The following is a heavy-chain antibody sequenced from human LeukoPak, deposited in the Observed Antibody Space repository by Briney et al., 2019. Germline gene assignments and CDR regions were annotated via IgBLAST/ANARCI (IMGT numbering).Heavy chain of an antibody. J-gene: IGHJ4*02. Sequence: GESLKISGRGSGYSFTTYWIGWVRQMPGKGLEWMGIIYPGDSDTSYTPSFQGQVTMSADKSINTASLQWSSLKASDTAMYYCARRQGCSSTSCPPDYWGQGTLVTVSP. CDR3: ARRQGCSSTSCPPDY. V-gene: IGHV5-51*01. CDR2: IYPGDSDT. CDR1: GYSFTTYW. D-gene: IGHD2-2*01.